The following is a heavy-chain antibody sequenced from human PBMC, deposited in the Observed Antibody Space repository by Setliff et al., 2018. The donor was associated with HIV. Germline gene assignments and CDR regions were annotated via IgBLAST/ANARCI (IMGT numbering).Heavy chain of an antibody. CDR2: INHSGST. V-gene: IGHV4-34*01. Sequence: PLETLSLTCAVYGGSFSDYYWSWIRQPPGKGLEWIGEINHSGSTNYNPSLKSRVTISVDTSKNQFSLKLSSVTAADTAVYYCARGGRSLAAQTWFDPWGQGTLVTVSS. D-gene: IGHD6-6*01. CDR1: GGSFSDYY. CDR3: ARGGRSLAAQTWFDP. J-gene: IGHJ5*02.